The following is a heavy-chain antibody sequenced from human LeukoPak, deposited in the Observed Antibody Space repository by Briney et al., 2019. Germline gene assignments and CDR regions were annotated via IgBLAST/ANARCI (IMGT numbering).Heavy chain of an antibody. V-gene: IGHV4-34*01. Sequence: SETLSLTCAVYGGSFSGYYWSWIRQPPGKGLEWIGAINHSGSTNYNPSLKSRVTISVDTSKNQFSLKLSSVTAADTAVYYCARGRTGSRITMKYFQHWGQGTLVTVSS. CDR3: ARGRTGSRITMKYFQH. D-gene: IGHD3-22*01. J-gene: IGHJ1*01. CDR1: GGSFSGYY. CDR2: INHSGST.